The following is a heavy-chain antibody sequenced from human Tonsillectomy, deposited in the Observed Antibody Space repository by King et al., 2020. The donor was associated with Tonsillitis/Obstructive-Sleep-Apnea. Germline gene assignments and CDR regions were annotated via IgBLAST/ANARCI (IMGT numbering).Heavy chain of an antibody. Sequence: QLVQSGAEVKKPGASVKASCKASGYTFTDYYMHWVRQAPGQGLEWMGWINPNSGGTDSAQKFRGRVTMTRDTSISTAYMELSSLTSDDTAVYYCARGPRGYSYGSVDYWGQGTLVTVSS. D-gene: IGHD5-18*01. J-gene: IGHJ4*02. CDR1: GYTFTDYY. V-gene: IGHV1-2*02. CDR3: ARGPRGYSYGSVDY. CDR2: INPNSGGT.